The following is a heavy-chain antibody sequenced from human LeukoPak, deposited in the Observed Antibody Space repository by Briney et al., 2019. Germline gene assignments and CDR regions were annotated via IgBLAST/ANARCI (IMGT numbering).Heavy chain of an antibody. CDR2: IKQDGSEK. J-gene: IGHJ4*02. D-gene: IGHD5-12*01. Sequence: GGSLRLSCAASGFTFSSYWMTWVRQAPGKGLEWVANIKQDGSEKYYVDSVKGRCTISRDNAKNSLYLQMNSLRAEATAVYYCARGLPYSDYDPYFDYGGQGTLVSVSS. CDR3: ARGLPYSDYDPYFDY. V-gene: IGHV3-7*01. CDR1: GFTFSSYW.